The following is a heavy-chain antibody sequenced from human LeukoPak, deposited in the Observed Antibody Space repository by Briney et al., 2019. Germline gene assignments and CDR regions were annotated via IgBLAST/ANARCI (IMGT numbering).Heavy chain of an antibody. CDR3: ARVTGYSSSWYKRSYYYGMDV. CDR1: GGSISSSNW. D-gene: IGHD6-13*01. J-gene: IGHJ6*02. Sequence: SETLSLTCAVSGGSISSSNWWSWVRQPPGQGLEWIGEIYHSGSTNYNPSLKSRVTISVDKSKNQFSLKLSSVTAADTAVYYCARVTGYSSSWYKRSYYYGMDVWGQGTTVTVSS. CDR2: IYHSGST. V-gene: IGHV4-4*02.